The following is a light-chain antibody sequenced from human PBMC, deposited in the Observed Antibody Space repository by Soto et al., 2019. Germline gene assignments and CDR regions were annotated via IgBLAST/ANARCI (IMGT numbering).Light chain of an antibody. J-gene: IGLJ1*01. CDR2: EVS. CDR1: SGDVGGYYD. V-gene: IGLV2-14*01. Sequence: QSVLTQPASVSGSPGQSITISCTGTSGDVGGYYDVSWYQQLPGKAPKLMISEVSNRPSGVSNRFSGSKSGNTASLTISGLQAEDETDYYCSSYTAGGTIFGTGTKLTV. CDR3: SSYTAGGTI.